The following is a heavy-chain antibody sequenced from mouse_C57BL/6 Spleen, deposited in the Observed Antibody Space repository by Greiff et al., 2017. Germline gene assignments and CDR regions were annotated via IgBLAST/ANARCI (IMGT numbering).Heavy chain of an antibody. V-gene: IGHV1-76*01. J-gene: IGHJ2*01. Sequence: QVQLQQSGAELVRPGASVKLSCKASGYTFTDYYINWVKQRPGQGLEWIARIYPGSGNTYYNEKFKGKATLTAEKSSSTAYMQLSSLTSEDSAVYFCARFYYGNYGDYWGQGTTLTVSS. D-gene: IGHD2-1*01. CDR3: ARFYYGNYGDY. CDR2: IYPGSGNT. CDR1: GYTFTDYY.